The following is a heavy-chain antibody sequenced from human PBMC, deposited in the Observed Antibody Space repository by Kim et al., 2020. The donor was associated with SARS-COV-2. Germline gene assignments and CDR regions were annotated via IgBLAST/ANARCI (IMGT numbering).Heavy chain of an antibody. J-gene: IGHJ4*02. Sequence: GGSLRLSCAASGFTFSSYAMSWVRQAPGKGLEWVSAISGSGGSTYYADSVKGRFTISRDNSKNTLYLQMNSLRAEDTAVYYCAKVQPSSVRFLEWLLYRDYWGQGTLVTVSS. D-gene: IGHD3-3*01. CDR3: AKVQPSSVRFLEWLLYRDY. CDR2: ISGSGGST. CDR1: GFTFSSYA. V-gene: IGHV3-23*01.